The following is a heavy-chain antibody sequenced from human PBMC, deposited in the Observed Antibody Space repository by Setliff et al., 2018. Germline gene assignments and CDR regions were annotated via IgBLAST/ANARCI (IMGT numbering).Heavy chain of an antibody. CDR1: GGSIGSSSYY. D-gene: IGHD1-26*01. V-gene: IGHV4-39*07. Sequence: PSETLSLTCTVSGGSIGSSSYYWGWIRQPPGKGLEWIGSIHYSGSTYYNPSLKSRVTISIDTSKNQFSLKLSSVTAADTAVYYCARGGDSGSYFLANHDAFDIWGQGTMVTVSS. CDR2: IHYSGST. J-gene: IGHJ3*02. CDR3: ARGGDSGSYFLANHDAFDI.